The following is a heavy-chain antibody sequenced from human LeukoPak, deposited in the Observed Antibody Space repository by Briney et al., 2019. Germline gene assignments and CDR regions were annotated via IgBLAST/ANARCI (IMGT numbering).Heavy chain of an antibody. CDR3: AKGPHDRGYWYFDL. Sequence: GGSLRLSCAASGFTFRSYAMSWVRQAPGKGLEWVSAISGSGDTTYYADSVRGRFTSSRDNSKNTLYLQMNYLSAEDRAIYYCAKGPHDRGYWYFDLWGRGTLVTVSS. V-gene: IGHV3-23*01. J-gene: IGHJ2*01. CDR2: ISGSGDTT. CDR1: GFTFRSYA.